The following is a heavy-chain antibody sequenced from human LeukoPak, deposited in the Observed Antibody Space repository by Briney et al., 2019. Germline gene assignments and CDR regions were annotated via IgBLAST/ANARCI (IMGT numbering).Heavy chain of an antibody. V-gene: IGHV3-23*01. J-gene: IGHJ4*02. CDR1: GFTFSSYA. CDR3: AKDPTSYYDDSSGYYPYYFDY. Sequence: GGSLRLSCAASGFTFSSYAMSWVRQAPGNGLEWVSAISGSGGSTYYADSVKGRFTISRDNSKNTLYLQMNSLRAEDTAVYYCAKDPTSYYDDSSGYYPYYFDYWGQGTLVTVSS. CDR2: ISGSGGST. D-gene: IGHD3-22*01.